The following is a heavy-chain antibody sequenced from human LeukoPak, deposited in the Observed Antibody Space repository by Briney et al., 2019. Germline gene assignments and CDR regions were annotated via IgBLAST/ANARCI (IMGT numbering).Heavy chain of an antibody. CDR3: ARENTDWFDP. CDR1: GYTFTGYY. V-gene: IGHV1-18*04. J-gene: IGHJ5*02. CDR2: ISAYNGNT. Sequence: ASVKVSCKVSGYTFTGYYMHWVRQAPGQGLEWMGWISAYNGNTNYAQKLQGRVTMTTDTSTSTAYMELRSLRSDDTAVYYCARENTDWFDPWGQGTLVTVSS. D-gene: IGHD4-17*01.